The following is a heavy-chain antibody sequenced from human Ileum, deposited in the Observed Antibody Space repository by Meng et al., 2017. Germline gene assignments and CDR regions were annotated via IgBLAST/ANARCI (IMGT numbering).Heavy chain of an antibody. J-gene: IGHJ5*02. CDR3: ARENTIFGVVWGSWFDP. D-gene: IGHD3-3*01. V-gene: IGHV4-30-4*01. CDR1: GGSISSGDYY. CDR2: IYYSGST. Sequence: QVQLQESGPGLVKPVQTRSLTCPVSGGSISSGDYYWSWIRQPPGKGLEWIGYIYYSGSTYYNPSLKSRVTISVDTSKNQFSLKLSSVTAADTAVYYCARENTIFGVVWGSWFDPWGQGTLVTVSS.